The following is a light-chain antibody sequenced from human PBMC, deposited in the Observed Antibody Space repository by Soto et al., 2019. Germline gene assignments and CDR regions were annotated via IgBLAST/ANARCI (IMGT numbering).Light chain of an antibody. J-gene: IGLJ2*01. Sequence: QSVLTQPPSVSGAPGQRVTISCTGSSSNIGAGYDVHWYQQLPGTAPKLLIYGNSNRPSGVPDRFSGSKSGTSASLAITGLRAEDEADYYCQSNDSGLSGVVVFGGGTKLTVL. V-gene: IGLV1-40*01. CDR1: SSNIGAGYD. CDR2: GNS. CDR3: QSNDSGLSGVVV.